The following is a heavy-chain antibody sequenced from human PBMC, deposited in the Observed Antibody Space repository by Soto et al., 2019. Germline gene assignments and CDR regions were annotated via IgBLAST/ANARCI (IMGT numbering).Heavy chain of an antibody. Sequence: QVQLVQSGAEVKKPGASVKVSCKASGYTFTSYDINWVRQATGQGLEWMGWMNPNSGNTNYAQKLQGRVTMTTDTSTSTAYMELRSLRSDDTAVYYCAKSFFYDSSGYPTLFDYWGQGTLVTVSS. D-gene: IGHD3-22*01. V-gene: IGHV1-8*01. CDR2: MNPNSGNT. CDR1: GYTFTSYD. J-gene: IGHJ4*02. CDR3: AKSFFYDSSGYPTLFDY.